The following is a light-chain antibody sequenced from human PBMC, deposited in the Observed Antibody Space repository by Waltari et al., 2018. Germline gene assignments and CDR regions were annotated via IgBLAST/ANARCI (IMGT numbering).Light chain of an antibody. Sequence: EIQMTQSPSNLSATVGERVTITCRASQGIGRWLAWYQQKPGKAPKFLIYKASSLESGVPARFSGSGSGTEFTLTISSLQPDDFATYYCQHYNSYSSWTFGQGTKVEIK. CDR2: KAS. J-gene: IGKJ1*01. CDR3: QHYNSYSSWT. CDR1: QGIGRW. V-gene: IGKV1-5*03.